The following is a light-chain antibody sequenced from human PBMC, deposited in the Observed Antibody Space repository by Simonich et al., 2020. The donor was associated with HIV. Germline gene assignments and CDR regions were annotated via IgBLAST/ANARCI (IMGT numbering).Light chain of an antibody. Sequence: DILMTQSPSSLSASVGDRVTITCRASQTISNYLNWYQQKPGKAPKLLIYAASSLQSGVPSRFSGSASGTEFTLTISSLQPDDFATYYCQHYNSYLYTFGQGTKLEI. CDR2: AAS. V-gene: IGKV1-16*01. CDR1: QTISNY. CDR3: QHYNSYLYT. J-gene: IGKJ2*01.